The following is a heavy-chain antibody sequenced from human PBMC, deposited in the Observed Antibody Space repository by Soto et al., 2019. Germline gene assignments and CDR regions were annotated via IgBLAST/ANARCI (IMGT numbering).Heavy chain of an antibody. CDR1: GGTFSTYS. D-gene: IGHD1-26*01. CDR3: ASSSGNNYGVGTNYYFDY. Sequence: QVQLVQSGAEVKKPGSSVKVSCKTSGGTFSTYSIVWVRQAPGEGLEWMGGIIPIFGTANYAQKFQVRVKITADKSTNTAFMELSSLKSEDTAMYYCASSSGNNYGVGTNYYFDYWGQGTLVTVSS. J-gene: IGHJ4*02. V-gene: IGHV1-69*06. CDR2: IIPIFGTA.